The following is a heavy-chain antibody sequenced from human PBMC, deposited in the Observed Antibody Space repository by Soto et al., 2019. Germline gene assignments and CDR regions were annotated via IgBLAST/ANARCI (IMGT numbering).Heavy chain of an antibody. CDR1: GFTFSTYA. D-gene: IGHD3-10*01. J-gene: IGHJ6*02. CDR3: VEGYGKGEG. V-gene: IGHV3-23*01. Sequence: EVQLLESGGGLVQPGGSLRLSCAASGFTFSTYAMNWVRQAPGNGLEWVSAISGSGGSIHYADSVKGRFTISRDNSKNALYRGMNSVREEDAAVYHGVEGYGKGEGGGQGTTVTVSS. CDR2: ISGSGGSI.